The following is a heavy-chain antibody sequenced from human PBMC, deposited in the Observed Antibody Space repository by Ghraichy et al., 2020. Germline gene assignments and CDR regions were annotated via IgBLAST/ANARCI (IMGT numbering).Heavy chain of an antibody. J-gene: IGHJ2*01. V-gene: IGHV1-2*02. CDR2: IHPTSGGT. CDR3: ARMEPEAYSHFDL. D-gene: IGHD1-26*01. Sequence: ASVKVSCKSSGYTFTNHYMHWVRQSPGQGLEWVGWIHPTSGGTKYAQKFQGRVTITRDQSISTAYIELTRLTSDDTAVYFCARMEPEAYSHFDLWGRGTLVTVSS. CDR1: GYTFTNHY.